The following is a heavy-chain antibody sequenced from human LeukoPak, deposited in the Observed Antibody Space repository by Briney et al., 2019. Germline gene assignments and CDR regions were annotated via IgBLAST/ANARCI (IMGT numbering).Heavy chain of an antibody. CDR2: IYYSGGT. CDR3: ARKDPGYSGYSDFDY. Sequence: SETLSLTCTVSGGSISSSSYYWGWIRQPPGKGLEWIGRIYYSGGTYYNPSLKSRFTISVDTSKNQFSLKLSSVTAADTAVYYCARKDPGYSGYSDFDYWGQGTLVTVSS. V-gene: IGHV4-39*07. J-gene: IGHJ4*02. D-gene: IGHD5-12*01. CDR1: GGSISSSSYY.